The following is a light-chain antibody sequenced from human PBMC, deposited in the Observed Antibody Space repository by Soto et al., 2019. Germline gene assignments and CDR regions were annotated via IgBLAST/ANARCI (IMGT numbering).Light chain of an antibody. V-gene: IGLV2-23*01. Sequence: QSALSQPASVSGSPGQSITISCTGINSGVVNYEYVSWYQQFPDKAPKLIIYEGRERPSGVSDRFSGSKSDNAASLTISALQTEYEAAYFCLSYGKVFGTGTKLTVL. J-gene: IGLJ1*01. CDR2: EGR. CDR1: NSGVVNYEY. CDR3: LSYGKV.